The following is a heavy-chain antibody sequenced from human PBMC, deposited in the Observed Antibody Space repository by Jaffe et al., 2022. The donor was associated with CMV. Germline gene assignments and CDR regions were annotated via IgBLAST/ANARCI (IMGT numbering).Heavy chain of an antibody. CDR3: ARAGRIWSGYYLEL. J-gene: IGHJ4*02. Sequence: QEQLVQSGAEVKKPGASVKVSCKASGYSFTNYYVHWVRQAPGQGPEWMGMINPDGGSTNYAENFQGRVTMTEDTSTSTVYMELRNLGSRDTAVYSCARAGRIWSGYYLELWGQGSLVTVTS. V-gene: IGHV1-46*01. CDR2: INPDGGST. CDR1: GYSFTNYY. D-gene: IGHD3-3*01.